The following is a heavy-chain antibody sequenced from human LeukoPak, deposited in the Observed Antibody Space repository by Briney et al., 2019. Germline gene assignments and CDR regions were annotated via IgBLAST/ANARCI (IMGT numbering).Heavy chain of an antibody. Sequence: PSETLSLTCTVSGGSISSYYWSWIRQPPGKGLEWIGYIYTSGSTNYNPSPKSRVTISVDTSKNQFSLKLSSVTAADTAVYYCAIRPYYYYYMDVWGKGTTVTVSS. CDR1: GGSISSYY. J-gene: IGHJ6*03. V-gene: IGHV4-4*09. CDR3: AIRPYYYYYMDV. CDR2: IYTSGST.